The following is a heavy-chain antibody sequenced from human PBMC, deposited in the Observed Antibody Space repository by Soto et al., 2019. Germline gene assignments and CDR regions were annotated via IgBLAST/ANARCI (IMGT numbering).Heavy chain of an antibody. CDR2: INHLETT. J-gene: IGHJ4*02. CDR1: GASITFGGYS. CDR3: ARGGGSDSFDY. V-gene: IGHV4-30-2*01. Sequence: SETLSLTCTVSGASITFGGYSWSWIRQTPGKGLEWIGYINHLETTFYNPSFGSRLTLSIDRAKNQFSLKLHSMSAADRAVYFCARGGGSDSFDYWGQGILVTVSS. D-gene: IGHD1-26*01.